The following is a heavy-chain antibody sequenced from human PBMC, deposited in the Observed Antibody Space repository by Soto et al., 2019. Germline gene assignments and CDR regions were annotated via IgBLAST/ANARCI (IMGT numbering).Heavy chain of an antibody. CDR1: GFTFSSYG. CDR2: IWYDGSNK. CDR3: ATLDYGDYGPHYYYYYGMDV. J-gene: IGHJ6*02. V-gene: IGHV3-33*01. Sequence: QVQLVESGGGVVQPGRSLRLSCAASGFTFSSYGMHWVRQAPGKGLEWVAVIWYDGSNKYYADSVKGRFTISRDNSKNTRYLQMNSLRAEDTAVYYCATLDYGDYGPHYYYYYGMDVWGQGTTVTVSS. D-gene: IGHD4-17*01.